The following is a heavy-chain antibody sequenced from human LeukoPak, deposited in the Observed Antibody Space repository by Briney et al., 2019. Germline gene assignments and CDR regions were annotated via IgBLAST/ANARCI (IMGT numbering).Heavy chain of an antibody. CDR2: FDPEDGET. D-gene: IGHD5-18*01. Sequence: MXWVRQAPGKGLEWMGGFDPEDGETIYAQKFQGRVTMTEDTSTDTAYMELSSLRSEDTAVYYCARLGSYGYYFDYWGQGTLVTVSS. V-gene: IGHV1-24*01. CDR3: ARLGSYGYYFDY. J-gene: IGHJ4*02.